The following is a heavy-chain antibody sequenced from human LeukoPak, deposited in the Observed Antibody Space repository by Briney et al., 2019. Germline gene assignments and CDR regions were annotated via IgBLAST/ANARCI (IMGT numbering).Heavy chain of an antibody. J-gene: IGHJ4*02. CDR2: IKYDGSEK. CDR1: GFTLSSYW. Sequence: PGGSLRLSCAASGFTLSSYWMSWVRQAPGKGLERVANIKYDGSEKDYVDSVKGRFTISRDNAKNSLYLQMNSLRAEDTALYYCARGPSGWYYFEDWGQGTLVTVSS. V-gene: IGHV3-7*03. D-gene: IGHD6-19*01. CDR3: ARGPSGWYYFED.